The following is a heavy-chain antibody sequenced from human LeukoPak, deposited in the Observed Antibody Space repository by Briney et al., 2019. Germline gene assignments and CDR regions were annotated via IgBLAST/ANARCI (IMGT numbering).Heavy chain of an antibody. CDR3: ARDSIYCSSTSCYYYYGMDV. CDR1: GYTFTSCY. Sequence: GASVKVSCKASGYTFTSCYMHWVRQAPGQGLEWMGIINPSGGSTSYAQKFQGRVTMTRDTSTSTVYMELSSLRSEDTAVYYCARDSIYCSSTSCYYYYGMDVWGQGTTVTVSS. D-gene: IGHD2-2*01. V-gene: IGHV1-46*01. J-gene: IGHJ6*02. CDR2: INPSGGST.